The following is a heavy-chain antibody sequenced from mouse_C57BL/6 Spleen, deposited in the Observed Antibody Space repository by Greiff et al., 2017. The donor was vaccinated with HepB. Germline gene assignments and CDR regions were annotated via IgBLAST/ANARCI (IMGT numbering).Heavy chain of an antibody. CDR2: INPGSGGT. J-gene: IGHJ3*01. V-gene: IGHV1-54*01. D-gene: IGHD2-10*02. CDR3: ARAYGNYETWFAY. CDR1: GYAFTNYL. Sequence: VQLQQSGAELVRPGPSVKVSCKASGYAFTNYLIEWVKQRPGQGLEWIGVINPGSGGTNYNEKFKGKATLTADKSSSTAYMQLSSLTSEDSAVYFCARAYGNYETWFAYWGQGTLVTVSA.